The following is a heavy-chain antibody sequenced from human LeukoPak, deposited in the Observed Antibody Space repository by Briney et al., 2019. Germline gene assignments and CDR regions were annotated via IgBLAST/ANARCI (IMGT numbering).Heavy chain of an antibody. J-gene: IGHJ6*01. CDR3: ARDRQGPKLDEMHV. Sequence: GGCLRHSCVASGLTFSSHLMHWVRQAPGEGRVWVSRITNEGSRTTYAHSVKGRFTITRDNSKNTMYLQMNSLRAEDTAVYYCARDRQGPKLDEMHVWGEGTTVTASS. CDR1: GLTFSSHL. V-gene: IGHV3-74*01. CDR2: ITNEGSRT. D-gene: IGHD3-10*01.